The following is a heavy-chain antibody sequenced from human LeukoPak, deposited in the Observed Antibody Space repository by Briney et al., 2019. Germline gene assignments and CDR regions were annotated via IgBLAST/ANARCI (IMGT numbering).Heavy chain of an antibody. CDR3: ARGRGYCSSTSCPGNWFDP. CDR1: GGSISSYY. Sequence: SETLSLTCTVSGGSISSYYWSWIRQPAGKGLEWIGRIYTSGSTNYNPSLKSRVTISVDTSKNQFSLKLSSVTAADTAVYYCARGRGYCSSTSCPGNWFDPWGQGTLVTVSS. J-gene: IGHJ5*02. D-gene: IGHD2-2*01. CDR2: IYTSGST. V-gene: IGHV4-4*07.